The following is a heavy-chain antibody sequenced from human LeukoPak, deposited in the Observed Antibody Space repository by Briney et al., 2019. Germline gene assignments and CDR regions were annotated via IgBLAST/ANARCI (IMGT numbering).Heavy chain of an antibody. V-gene: IGHV1-8*01. CDR1: GYTFTSYD. Sequence: ASAKVSCKASGYTFTSYDINWVRQATGQGLERMGWMNPNSGNTGYAQKFQGRVTMTRNTSISTAYMELSSLRSEDTAVYYCARVEQWPPGYYYYGMDVWGQGTTVTVSS. CDR3: ARVEQWPPGYYYYGMDV. CDR2: MNPNSGNT. J-gene: IGHJ6*02. D-gene: IGHD6-19*01.